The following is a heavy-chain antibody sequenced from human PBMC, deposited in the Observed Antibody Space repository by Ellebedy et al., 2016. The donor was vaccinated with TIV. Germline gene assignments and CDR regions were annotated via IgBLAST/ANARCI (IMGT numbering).Heavy chain of an antibody. D-gene: IGHD4-17*01. CDR3: VRKVPAPTTVPPNWYFDL. CDR2: ITSAGDT. CDR1: GFTFSSHD. Sequence: GESLKISCAASGFTFSSHDMHWVRQPTGKGLEWVSGITSAGDTYYLGSVKGRFIISTDSAKTSLYLQMTSRRADDTAVYYCVRKVPAPTTVPPNWYFDLWGRGTLVTVSS. J-gene: IGHJ2*01. V-gene: IGHV3-13*01.